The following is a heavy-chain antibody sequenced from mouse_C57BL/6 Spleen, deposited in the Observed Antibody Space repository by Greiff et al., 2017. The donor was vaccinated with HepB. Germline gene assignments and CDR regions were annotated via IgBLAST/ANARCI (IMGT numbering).Heavy chain of an antibody. V-gene: IGHV1-64*01. J-gene: IGHJ1*03. Sequence: VQLQQPGAELVKPGASVKLSCKASGYTFTSYWMHWVKQRPGQGLEWIGMIHPNSGSTNYNEKFKSKATLTVDKSSSTADMQLSSLTSEDSAVYYCARSLLYYGSSYGYFDVWGTGTTVTVSS. CDR2: IHPNSGST. D-gene: IGHD1-1*01. CDR3: ARSLLYYGSSYGYFDV. CDR1: GYTFTSYW.